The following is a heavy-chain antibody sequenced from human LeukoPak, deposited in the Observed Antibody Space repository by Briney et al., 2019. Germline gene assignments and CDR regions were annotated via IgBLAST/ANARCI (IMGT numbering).Heavy chain of an antibody. J-gene: IGHJ4*02. D-gene: IGHD4-17*01. Sequence: PGGSLILSCAASGFTFSSYSMNWVRQAPGKGLEWVSSISSSSSYIYYADSVKGRFTISRDNAKNSLYLQMNSLRAEDTAVYYCARSTQTNTVFDYWGQGTLVTVSS. CDR2: ISSSSSYI. CDR3: ARSTQTNTVFDY. V-gene: IGHV3-21*01. CDR1: GFTFSSYS.